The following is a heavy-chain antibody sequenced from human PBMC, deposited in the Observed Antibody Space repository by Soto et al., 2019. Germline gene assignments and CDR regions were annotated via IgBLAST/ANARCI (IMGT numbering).Heavy chain of an antibody. D-gene: IGHD6-19*01. CDR3: ARAGGLGAVAVDY. CDR1: GTSISSSDYY. V-gene: IGHV4-39*07. CDR2: IYYTGMT. J-gene: IGHJ4*02. Sequence: SETLSLTCTVSGTSISSSDYYWGWIRQPPGKGLEWITSIYYTGMTYYNPSLKSRVTISVDRSKNQLSLKLNSVTAADTAVYYCARAGGLGAVAVDYWGQGTLVTVSS.